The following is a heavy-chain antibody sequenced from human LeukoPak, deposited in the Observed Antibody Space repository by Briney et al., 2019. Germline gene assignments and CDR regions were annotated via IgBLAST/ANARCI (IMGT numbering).Heavy chain of an antibody. CDR2: IGSGGRKI. D-gene: IGHD5-12*01. CDR3: ARVGYYYGLDF. Sequence: GGSLRLSCAASGFTFNTYEMSWVRQAPGKGLEWVSSIGSGGRKIFYADSVKGRFTVSRDNAKTSLFLQVNSLGPEDTATYYCARVGYYYGLDFWGQGTMITVSS. J-gene: IGHJ3*01. CDR1: GFTFNTYE. V-gene: IGHV3-48*03.